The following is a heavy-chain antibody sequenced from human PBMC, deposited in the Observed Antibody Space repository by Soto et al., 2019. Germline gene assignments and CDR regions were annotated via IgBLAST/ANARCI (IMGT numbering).Heavy chain of an antibody. CDR2: ISGSGGST. J-gene: IGHJ4*02. V-gene: IGHV3-23*01. D-gene: IGHD3-10*01. CDR1: GFTFSSYA. Sequence: GGSLRLSCAASGFTFSSYAMSWVRQAPGKGLEWVSAISGSGGSTYYADSVKGRFTISRDNSKNTLYLQMNSLRAEDTAVYYCVKDNGGYYGSGSYYNYFDYWGQGTLVTVSS. CDR3: VKDNGGYYGSGSYYNYFDY.